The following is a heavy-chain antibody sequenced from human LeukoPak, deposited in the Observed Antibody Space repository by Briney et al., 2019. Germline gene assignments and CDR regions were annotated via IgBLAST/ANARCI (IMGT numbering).Heavy chain of an antibody. J-gene: IGHJ4*02. V-gene: IGHV3-30*18. CDR2: ISYDGTIK. CDR3: AKDRSSDFSNYDLY. CDR1: GFTFSSYG. D-gene: IGHD4-11*01. Sequence: PGRSLRLSCAASGFTFSSYGMHWVRQAPGKGLEWVAVISYDGTIKYYTDSVKGRFTISRDNPKNMLYLQMNSLRAEDTAVYYCAKDRSSDFSNYDLYWGRGTPVTVSS.